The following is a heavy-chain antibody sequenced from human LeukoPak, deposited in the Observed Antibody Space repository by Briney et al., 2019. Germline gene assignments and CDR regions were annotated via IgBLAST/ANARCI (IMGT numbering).Heavy chain of an antibody. CDR3: ARGVPIVVVPAAVDY. CDR2: ISSNGGST. D-gene: IGHD2-2*01. J-gene: IGHJ4*02. Sequence: GGSLRLSCAASGFTFSSYAMHWVRQAPGKGLEYVSAISSNGGSTCYANSVKGRFTISRDNSKNTLYLQMGSLRAEDMAVYYCARGVPIVVVPAAVDYWGQGTLVTVSS. V-gene: IGHV3-64*01. CDR1: GFTFSSYA.